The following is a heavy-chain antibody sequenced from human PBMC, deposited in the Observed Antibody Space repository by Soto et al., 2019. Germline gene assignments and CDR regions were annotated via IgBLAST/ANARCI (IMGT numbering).Heavy chain of an antibody. J-gene: IGHJ6*03. CDR1: GGSFSGYY. CDR2: INHSGST. Sequence: SETLSLTCAVYGGSFSGYYWSWIRQPPGKGLEWIGEINHSGSTNYNPSRKSRVTISVDTSKNQFSLKLSSVTAADTAVYYCARTLKRNLGYYYYMDVWGKGTTVTVSS. V-gene: IGHV4-34*01. CDR3: ARTLKRNLGYYYYMDV. D-gene: IGHD7-27*01.